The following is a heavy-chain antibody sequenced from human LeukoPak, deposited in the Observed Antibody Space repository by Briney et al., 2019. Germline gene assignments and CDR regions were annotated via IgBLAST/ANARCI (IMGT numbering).Heavy chain of an antibody. V-gene: IGHV3-23*01. Sequence: PGGSLRLSCAASGLTSNSYAMSWVRQAQGKWLGWVSSTRGGGSISYNVDSVRGRFNISRDNSKNTLYLQMNSLRAGDTAVYYCAKDPIFGQSQIIYYFDYWGQGTLVTVSS. CDR2: TRGGGSIS. CDR3: AKDPIFGQSQIIYYFDY. D-gene: IGHD3-10*02. J-gene: IGHJ4*02. CDR1: GLTSNSYA.